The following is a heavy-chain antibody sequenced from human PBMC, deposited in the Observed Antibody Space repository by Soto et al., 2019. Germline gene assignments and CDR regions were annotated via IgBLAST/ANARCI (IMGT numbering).Heavy chain of an antibody. D-gene: IGHD5-12*01. J-gene: IGHJ4*02. CDR3: ARGSAWLQLRYFDY. V-gene: IGHV3-53*01. Sequence: TGGSLRLSCATSGFTVSSYYMNWVRQAPGKGLERVSIIQTGGRTNYADSVKGRFTISRDESNNTVNLQMNSLRAEDTAVYYCARGSAWLQLRYFDYWGQGTLVTVSS. CDR1: GFTVSSYY. CDR2: IQTGGRT.